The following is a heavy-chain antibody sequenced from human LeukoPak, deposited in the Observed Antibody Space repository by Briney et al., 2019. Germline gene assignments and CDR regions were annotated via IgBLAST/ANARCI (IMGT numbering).Heavy chain of an antibody. CDR3: ARHVTTASAARGFDI. V-gene: IGHV5-51*01. J-gene: IGHJ3*02. CDR2: IYPRDSDT. Sequence: GESLKISCKRSGYSFTSYWVAWVRQMPGKGLEWMGIIYPRDSDTRYSPSFQGQVTISADKSINTAYLQWSGLKASDTAVYYCARHVTTASAARGFDIWGQGTMATVSS. D-gene: IGHD1-14*01. CDR1: GYSFTSYW.